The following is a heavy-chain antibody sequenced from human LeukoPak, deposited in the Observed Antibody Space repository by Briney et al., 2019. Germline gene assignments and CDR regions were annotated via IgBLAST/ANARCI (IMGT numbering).Heavy chain of an antibody. CDR2: TYYRSKWYN. D-gene: IGHD6-13*01. CDR1: GDSVSTNSGS. CDR3: ARGPSIVTYGTEAWFDP. V-gene: IGHV6-1*01. Sequence: SQTLSLTCAISGDSVSTNSGSWNWIRASPSRGLEWLGRTYYRSKWYNDYAVSVKSRITINPDTSKNQFSLQLNSVTPEDTAVYYCARGPSIVTYGTEAWFDPWGQGTLVTVSS. J-gene: IGHJ5*02.